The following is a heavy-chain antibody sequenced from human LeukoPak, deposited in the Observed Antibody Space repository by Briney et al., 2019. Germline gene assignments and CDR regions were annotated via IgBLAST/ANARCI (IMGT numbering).Heavy chain of an antibody. J-gene: IGHJ6*02. CDR2: IYYSGST. D-gene: IGHD3-3*01. Sequence: SETLSLTCTVSGGSISNYYWSWIRQPPGKGLEWIGYIYYSGSTNYNPSLKSRVTISVDTSKNQFSLKLSSVTAADTAVYYCARGRGFWSGYWSAYGMDVWGQGTTVTVSS. CDR3: ARGRGFWSGYWSAYGMDV. V-gene: IGHV4-59*12. CDR1: GGSISNYY.